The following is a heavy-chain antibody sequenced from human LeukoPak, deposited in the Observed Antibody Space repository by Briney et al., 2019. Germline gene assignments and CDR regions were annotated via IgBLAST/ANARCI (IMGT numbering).Heavy chain of an antibody. V-gene: IGHV4-4*02. CDR3: VQAAYYDISGNYWKPLDT. Sequence: PSETLSLTCTVSGGSISSYNWWGWVRQPPGKGLEWIGEINHSGNTNYNPSLKSRVTISGDKSKSQVSLKVNSVTAADTAVYYCVQAAYYDISGNYWKPLDTWGLGILVTVSS. J-gene: IGHJ5*02. D-gene: IGHD3-22*01. CDR1: GGSISSYNW. CDR2: INHSGNT.